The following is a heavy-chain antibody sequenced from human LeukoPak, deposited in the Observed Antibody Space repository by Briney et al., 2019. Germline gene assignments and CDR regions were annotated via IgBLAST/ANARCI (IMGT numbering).Heavy chain of an antibody. D-gene: IGHD6-19*01. CDR3: ARASFRSSGWYDHPFGY. J-gene: IGHJ4*02. V-gene: IGHV3-30*04. Sequence: GGSLRLSCAASGFTFSSYAMHWVRQAPGKGLEWVAVISYDGSNKYYADSVKGRFTISRDSSKNTLYLQMNSLRAEDTAVYYCARASFRSSGWYDHPFGYWGQGTLVTVSS. CDR1: GFTFSSYA. CDR2: ISYDGSNK.